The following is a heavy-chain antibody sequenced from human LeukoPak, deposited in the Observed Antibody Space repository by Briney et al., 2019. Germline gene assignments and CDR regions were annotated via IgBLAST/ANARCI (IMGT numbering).Heavy chain of an antibody. CDR3: ATCITIFGVACDAFDI. CDR1: GGSISSYY. V-gene: IGHV4-59*08. CDR2: IYYSGST. Sequence: SETLSLTCTVSGGSISSYYWSWIRQPPGKGLEWIGYIYYSGSTNYNPSLKSRVTISVDTSKNQFSLKLSSVTAADTAVYYCATCITIFGVACDAFDIWGQGTMVTVSS. D-gene: IGHD3-3*01. J-gene: IGHJ3*02.